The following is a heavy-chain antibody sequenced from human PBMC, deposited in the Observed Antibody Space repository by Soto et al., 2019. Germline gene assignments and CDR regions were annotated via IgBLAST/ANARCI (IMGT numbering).Heavy chain of an antibody. Sequence: GGSLRLSCATSGFNFLSYGMHWVRQAPGKGLEWVASVWFDGSNENYADSVKARFTISRDNSKNTIYLQMDSLRAEDTAVYYCAKGGRQWLVTSDFKYWGQGALVTVSS. CDR1: GFNFLSYG. CDR2: VWFDGSNE. J-gene: IGHJ4*02. V-gene: IGHV3-30*02. D-gene: IGHD6-19*01. CDR3: AKGGRQWLVTSDFKY.